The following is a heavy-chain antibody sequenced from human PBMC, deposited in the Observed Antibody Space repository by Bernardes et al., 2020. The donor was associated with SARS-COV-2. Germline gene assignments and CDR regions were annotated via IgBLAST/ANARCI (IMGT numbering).Heavy chain of an antibody. CDR3: ASDRRGTYLDY. CDR2: ISQAGST. J-gene: IGHJ4*02. CDR1: GGSVSSVSTF. Sequence: TLSLTCSVSGGSVSSVSTFWTWIRQSPGKGLEWLAYISQAGSTNYNPSLGSRVSISVDRSRNQISLRLTSVTSADTAIYYCASDRRGTYLDYWGQGSLVTVSS. V-gene: IGHV4-61*01.